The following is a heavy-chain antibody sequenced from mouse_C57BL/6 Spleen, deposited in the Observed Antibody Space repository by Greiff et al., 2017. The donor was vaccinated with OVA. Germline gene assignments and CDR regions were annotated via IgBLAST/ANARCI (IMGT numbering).Heavy chain of an antibody. V-gene: IGHV1-18*01. CDR2: INPNNGGT. J-gene: IGHJ1*03. D-gene: IGHD1-1*01. Sequence: DVKLQESGPELVKPGASVKIPCKASGYTFTDYNMDWVKQSHGQSLEWIGDINPNNGGTIYNQKFKGKATLTVDKSSSTAYMQLRSLTSEVSAVYYCATYYDGSSSYWYFDVWGTGTTVTVSA. CDR3: ATYYDGSSSYWYFDV. CDR1: GYTFTDYN.